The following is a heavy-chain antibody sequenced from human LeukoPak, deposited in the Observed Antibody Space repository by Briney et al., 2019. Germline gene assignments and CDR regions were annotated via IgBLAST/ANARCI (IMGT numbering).Heavy chain of an antibody. CDR3: ARGPRVVVVAATRSNWFDP. J-gene: IGHJ5*02. Sequence: SETLSLTCAVSGGSISSGGYSWSWIRQPPGKGLEWIGEINHSGSTNYNPSLKSRVTISVDTSKNQFSLKLSSVTAADTAVYYCARGPRVVVVAATRSNWFDPWGQGTLVTVSS. D-gene: IGHD2-15*01. CDR1: GGSISSGGYS. CDR2: INHSGST. V-gene: IGHV4-30-2*01.